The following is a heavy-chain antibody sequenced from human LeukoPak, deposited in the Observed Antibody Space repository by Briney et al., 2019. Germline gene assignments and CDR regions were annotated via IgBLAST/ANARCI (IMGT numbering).Heavy chain of an antibody. CDR1: GGSIFSYY. D-gene: IGHD3-22*01. CDR3: ARRAYYASSGYSPASGYFDL. CDR2: IYSNGIT. V-gene: IGHV4-4*08. Sequence: PSETLSLTCTVSGGSIFSYYWNWIRQPPGKGLECIGYIYSNGITSYNPSLRSRGTISIDTSKNQFSLRLRSVTAADTAIYYCARRAYYASSGYSPASGYFDLWGRGTLVSVSS. J-gene: IGHJ2*01.